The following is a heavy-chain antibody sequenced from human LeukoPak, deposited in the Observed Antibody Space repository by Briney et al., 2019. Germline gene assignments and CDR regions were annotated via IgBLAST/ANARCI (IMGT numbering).Heavy chain of an antibody. CDR1: GFTFDDYA. D-gene: IGHD6-19*01. CDR3: AKVAVAGFPYFDY. J-gene: IGHJ4*02. CDR2: ISWNSGNI. Sequence: GGSLRLSCAASGFTFDDYAMHWVRQAPGKGLEWVSGISWNSGNIGYADSVKGRFTISRDNAKNSLYLQMNSLRAEDTALYYCAKVAVAGFPYFDYWGQGTLVTVSS. V-gene: IGHV3-9*01.